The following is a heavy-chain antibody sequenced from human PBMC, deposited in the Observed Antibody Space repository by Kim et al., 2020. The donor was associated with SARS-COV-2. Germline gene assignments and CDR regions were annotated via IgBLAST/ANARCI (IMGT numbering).Heavy chain of an antibody. CDR2: VNPDSGKT. CDR3: ARVPRCSGSYPPNWFDP. V-gene: IGHV1-8*01. Sequence: ASVKVSCEAFGYSFTSHDINWVRQATGQGLEWMGWVNPDSGKTGYAQKFQGRVSMTRNTSISTAYMELSSLTSEDTAVYFCARVPRCSGSYPPNWFDPWGPGTLVTVSS. J-gene: IGHJ5*02. D-gene: IGHD3-10*02. CDR1: GYSFTSHD.